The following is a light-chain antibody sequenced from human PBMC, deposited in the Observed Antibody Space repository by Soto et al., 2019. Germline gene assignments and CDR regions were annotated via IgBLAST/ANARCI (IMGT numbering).Light chain of an antibody. CDR1: QSVGSNY. Sequence: EIVLTQSPGTLSLSPGERVTLSCRASQSVGSNYLAWYQQKPGQAPRLLFYGASTRATGIPDRLSGSGSGPDFTLTISRPEPEDFAVYYCQQYGSSPPYTCGQGTKLEIK. V-gene: IGKV3-20*01. J-gene: IGKJ2*01. CDR3: QQYGSSPPYT. CDR2: GAS.